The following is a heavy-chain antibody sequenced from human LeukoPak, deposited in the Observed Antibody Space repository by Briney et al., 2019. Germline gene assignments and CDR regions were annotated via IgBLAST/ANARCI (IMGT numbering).Heavy chain of an antibody. D-gene: IGHD3-10*01. Sequence: SETLSLTCAVYGGSFSGYYWSWIRQPPGKGLEWIGEINHSGSTNYTPSVKSRVTISVDTSKNQFSLKLSSVTAADTAVYYCARVVGYSGYYYYYMDVWGKGTTVTVSS. CDR1: GGSFSGYY. V-gene: IGHV4-34*01. J-gene: IGHJ6*03. CDR2: INHSGST. CDR3: ARVVGYSGYYYYYMDV.